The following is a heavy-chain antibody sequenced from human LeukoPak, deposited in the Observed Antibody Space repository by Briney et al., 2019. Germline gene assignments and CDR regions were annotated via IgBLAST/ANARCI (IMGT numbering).Heavy chain of an antibody. CDR3: SESLIS. CDR1: GFSFSTSW. Sequence: GGSLRLSCAASGFSFSTSWVDWVRQAPGKGLEWVDNIKGDSADKDYVDSVKGRFIISRDNARNSLFLQMNNLTADDTAIYYCSESLISWGQGILVTVSS. J-gene: IGHJ4*02. D-gene: IGHD1-26*01. V-gene: IGHV3-7*01. CDR2: IKGDSADK.